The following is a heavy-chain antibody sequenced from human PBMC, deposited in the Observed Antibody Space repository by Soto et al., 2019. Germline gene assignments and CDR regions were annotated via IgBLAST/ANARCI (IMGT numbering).Heavy chain of an antibody. J-gene: IGHJ5*02. V-gene: IGHV1-69*13. CDR1: GGTFSSYA. Sequence: ASVKVSCKASGGTFSSYAISWVRQAPGQGLEWMGGIIPIFGTANYAQKFQGRVTITADGSTSTAYMELSSLRSEDTAVYYCAREAAAGTSDWFDPWGQGTLVTVSS. CDR2: IIPIFGTA. CDR3: AREAAAGTSDWFDP. D-gene: IGHD6-13*01.